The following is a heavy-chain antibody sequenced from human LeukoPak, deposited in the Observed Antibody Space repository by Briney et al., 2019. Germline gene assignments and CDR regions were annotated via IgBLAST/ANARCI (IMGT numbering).Heavy chain of an antibody. CDR3: ARDSYRALEY. V-gene: IGHV3-7*01. D-gene: IGHD1-14*01. Sequence: GGSLRLSCAASGFTFSNYWMNWVRQAPGKGLEWVAHISQDGGEKYYADSVKGRFTISRDNTKNSLFLHAHSLRAEDTAAYYCARDSYRALEYWGQGALVTVSS. CDR2: ISQDGGEK. CDR1: GFTFSNYW. J-gene: IGHJ4*02.